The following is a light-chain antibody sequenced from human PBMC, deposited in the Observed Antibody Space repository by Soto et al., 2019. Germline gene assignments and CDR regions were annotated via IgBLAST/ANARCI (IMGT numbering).Light chain of an antibody. V-gene: IGKV3-20*01. Sequence: DIVLTQSPGNLSLSPGDRATLSCRASQGVSTNYVAWYQQKTGQSPRLLIYGASSRAAGIPDRFSGSGSGTDVTLTISRVEPEDFAVFYCNKYGHSPYTFGQGTTLEIK. CDR1: QGVSTNY. CDR2: GAS. CDR3: NKYGHSPYT. J-gene: IGKJ2*01.